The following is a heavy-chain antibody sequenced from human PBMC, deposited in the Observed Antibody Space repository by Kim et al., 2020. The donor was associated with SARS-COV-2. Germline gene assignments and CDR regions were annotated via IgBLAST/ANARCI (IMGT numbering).Heavy chain of an antibody. CDR2: INHSGST. CDR1: GGSFSGYY. D-gene: IGHD6-19*01. V-gene: IGHV4-34*01. J-gene: IGHJ4*02. CDR3: ARGLSWQWLVNGWYYFDY. Sequence: SQTLSLTCAVYGGSFSGYYWSWIRQPPGKGLEWIGEINHSGSTNYNPSLKSRVTISVDTSKNQFSLKLSSVTAADTAVYYCARGLSWQWLVNGWYYFDYWGQGTLVTVSS.